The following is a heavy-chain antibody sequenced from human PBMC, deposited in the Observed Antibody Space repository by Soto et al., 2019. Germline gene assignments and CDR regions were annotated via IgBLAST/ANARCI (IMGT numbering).Heavy chain of an antibody. CDR2: INAGNGNT. CDR1: GYTFTSYA. V-gene: IGHV1-3*01. J-gene: IGHJ6*02. Sequence: QVQLVQSGAEVKKPGASVKVSCKASGYTFTSYAMHWVRQAPGQRLEWMGWINAGNGNTKYSQKFQGRVTITRDTSASTAYMELSSLRSEDTAVYYCERGYCSGGSCYYPDPYYYGMDVWGQGTTVTVSS. CDR3: ERGYCSGGSCYYPDPYYYGMDV. D-gene: IGHD2-15*01.